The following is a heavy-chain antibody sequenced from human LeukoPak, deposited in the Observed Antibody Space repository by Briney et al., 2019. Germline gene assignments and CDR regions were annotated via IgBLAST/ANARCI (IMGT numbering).Heavy chain of an antibody. CDR3: AKGLYSNSWYVGVDY. J-gene: IGHJ4*02. Sequence: GGSLRLSCAASGFTFSNYAMSWVRQAPGKGLEWVSAISGSGGSTHSADSVKGRFTISRDNSKNTLYLQMNRLRAEDTAVYYCAKGLYSNSWYVGVDYWGQGTLVTVSS. D-gene: IGHD6-13*01. V-gene: IGHV3-23*01. CDR1: GFTFSNYA. CDR2: ISGSGGST.